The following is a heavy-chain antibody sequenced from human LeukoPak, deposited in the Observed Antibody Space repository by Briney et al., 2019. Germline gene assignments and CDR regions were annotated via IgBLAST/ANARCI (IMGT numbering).Heavy chain of an antibody. CDR3: ARDFGDYYDSSGYYYASYYFDY. D-gene: IGHD3-22*01. Sequence: PGGSLRLSCAASGFTCSSCSMNWVRQAPGKGLEWVSSISSDSSYTDYADSLKGRFTISRDNAKNSLYLQMNSLKVEDTAVYYCARDFGDYYDSSGYYYASYYFDYWGQGTLVTVSS. CDR2: ISSDSSYT. J-gene: IGHJ4*02. V-gene: IGHV3-21*01. CDR1: GFTCSSCS.